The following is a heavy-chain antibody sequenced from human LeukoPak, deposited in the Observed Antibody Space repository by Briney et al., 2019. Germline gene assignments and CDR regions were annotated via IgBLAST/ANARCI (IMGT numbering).Heavy chain of an antibody. D-gene: IGHD6-13*01. V-gene: IGHV4-31*03. CDR3: ARLSGNSWSLDY. Sequence: SSETLSLTCTVSGGSISSGGYYWSWIRQHPGKGLEWIGYIYYSGSTYYNPSLKSRVTISVDTSKNQFSLRLSSVTAADTAVYYCARLSGNSWSLDYWGQGTLVTVTS. J-gene: IGHJ4*02. CDR1: GGSISSGGYY. CDR2: IYYSGST.